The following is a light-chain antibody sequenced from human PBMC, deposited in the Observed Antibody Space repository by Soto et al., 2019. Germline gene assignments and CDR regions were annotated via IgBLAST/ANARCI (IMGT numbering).Light chain of an antibody. J-gene: IGKJ1*01. CDR2: GAS. CDR3: QQYGSSPRT. CDR1: QSVSSSY. Sequence: EIVLTQSPGTLSLSPGERATLSCRASQSVSSSYLAWYQQKPGQAPRLLIYGASSRATGIPDRFSGSGSGTDFTLTNSRLEPEDFAVYYCQQYGSSPRTFGRGTKVEIK. V-gene: IGKV3-20*01.